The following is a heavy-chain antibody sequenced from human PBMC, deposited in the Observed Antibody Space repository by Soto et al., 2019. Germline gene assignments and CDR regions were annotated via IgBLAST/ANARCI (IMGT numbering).Heavy chain of an antibody. Sequence: AGSLRLSCAASGFTFSDYYMSWIRQAPGKGLEWISYISSSSSYTNYADSVKGRFTISRDNAKNSLYLQMNSLRAEDTAVYYCAKDQVRVVVAAAFDYWGQGTLVTVSS. D-gene: IGHD2-15*01. J-gene: IGHJ4*02. CDR1: GFTFSDYY. CDR2: ISSSSSYT. V-gene: IGHV3-11*06. CDR3: AKDQVRVVVAAAFDY.